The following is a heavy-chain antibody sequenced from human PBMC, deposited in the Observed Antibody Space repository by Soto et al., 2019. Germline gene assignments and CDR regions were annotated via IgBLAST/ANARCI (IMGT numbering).Heavy chain of an antibody. Sequence: QVQMVQSGPEVKMPGASVKVSCKTSGYTFTAYGLAWLRQAPGQRPEWMGWVGTANDNTNYAEKFQGRLTMTTDTPTATTYLALRILRSDDTAVYYWARALHPDSSAWSSFAYWGQGTLVTVSS. D-gene: IGHD3-22*01. CDR3: ARALHPDSSAWSSFAY. V-gene: IGHV1-18*01. CDR2: VGTANDNT. J-gene: IGHJ4*02. CDR1: GYTFTAYG.